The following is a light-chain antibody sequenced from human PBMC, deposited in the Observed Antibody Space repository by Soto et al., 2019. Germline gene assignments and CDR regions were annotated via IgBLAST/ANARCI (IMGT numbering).Light chain of an antibody. CDR1: SGHSSYI. CDR2: LEGRGSY. Sequence: QLVLTQSSSASASLGSSVKLTCTLSSGHSSYIIAWHQQQPGKAPRYLMKLEGRGSYNKGSGVPDRFSGSSSGADRYLTISNLQFEDEADYYCETWDSNNWVFGGGTTLTVL. CDR3: ETWDSNNWV. V-gene: IGLV4-60*02. J-gene: IGLJ3*02.